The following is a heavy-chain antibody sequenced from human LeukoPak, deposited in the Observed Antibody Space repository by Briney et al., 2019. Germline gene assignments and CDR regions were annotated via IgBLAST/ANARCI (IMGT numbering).Heavy chain of an antibody. CDR1: GFTFSNYA. D-gene: IGHD2-21*01. CDR3: ARKGXGEXQXXGSDF. Sequence: GGSLRLSCAASGFTFSNYAMRWVRQAPGKGLEWVSGIGGSGGNTYYAGSVKGRFTTSRDNSKNTVYLQMNSLRPEDTALYYCARKGXGEXQXXGSDFWGQGTXVTVSS. J-gene: IGHJ4*02. V-gene: IGHV3-23*01. CDR2: IGGSGGNT.